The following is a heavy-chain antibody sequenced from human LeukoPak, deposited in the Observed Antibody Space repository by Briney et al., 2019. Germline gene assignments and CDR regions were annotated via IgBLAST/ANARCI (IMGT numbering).Heavy chain of an antibody. Sequence: SETLSLTCAVYGGSFSGYYWSWIRQPPGKGLEWIGAINHSGSTNYNPSLKSRVTISVDTSKNQFSLTLNSVTAADPAVYYCARGISDDFWSGYDTFDYWGHGTLVTVSS. CDR1: GGSFSGYY. V-gene: IGHV4-34*01. CDR3: ARGISDDFWSGYDTFDY. D-gene: IGHD3-3*01. J-gene: IGHJ4*01. CDR2: INHSGST.